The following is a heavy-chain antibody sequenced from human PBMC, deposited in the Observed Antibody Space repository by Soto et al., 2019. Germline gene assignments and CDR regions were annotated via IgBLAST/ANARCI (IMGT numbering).Heavy chain of an antibody. J-gene: IGHJ4*02. CDR3: ARARNYYDSSGYYYGFDY. V-gene: IGHV3-13*01. CDR2: IGTAGDT. D-gene: IGHD3-22*01. Sequence: PGGSLRLSCAASGVTFSSYDMHWVRQATGKGLEWVSAIGTAGDTYYPGSVKGRFTISRENAKNSLYLQMNSLRAGDTAVYYCARARNYYDSSGYYYGFDYWGQGTLVTVSS. CDR1: GVTFSSYD.